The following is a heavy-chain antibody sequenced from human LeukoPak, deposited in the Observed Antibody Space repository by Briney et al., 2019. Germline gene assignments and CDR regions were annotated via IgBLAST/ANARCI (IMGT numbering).Heavy chain of an antibody. Sequence: SETLSLTCTVSGGSISSYYWSWIRQPPGKGLEWIGSIYYSGSTYYNPSLKSRVTISVDTSKNQFSLKLSSVTAADTAVYYCARALKRGSGSPYFDYWGQGTLVTVSS. J-gene: IGHJ4*02. CDR1: GGSISSYY. V-gene: IGHV4-59*12. CDR2: IYYSGST. CDR3: ARALKRGSGSPYFDY. D-gene: IGHD3-10*01.